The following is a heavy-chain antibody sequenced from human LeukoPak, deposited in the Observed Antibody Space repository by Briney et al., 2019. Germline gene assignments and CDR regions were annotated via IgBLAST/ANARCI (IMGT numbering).Heavy chain of an antibody. CDR1: GGSISSYY. CDR2: IYYSGST. J-gene: IGHJ6*03. Sequence: PSETLSLTCTVSGGSISSYYWSWIRQPPGKGLEYIGYIYYSGSTNYNPSLKSRVTTSVDTSKNQFSLKLSSVTAADTAVYYCARESHYSNYYYYYMDVWGKGTTVTVSS. V-gene: IGHV4-59*01. D-gene: IGHD4-11*01. CDR3: ARESHYSNYYYYYMDV.